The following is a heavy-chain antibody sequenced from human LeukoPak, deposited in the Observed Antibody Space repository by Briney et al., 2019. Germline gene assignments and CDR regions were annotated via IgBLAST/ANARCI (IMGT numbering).Heavy chain of an antibody. V-gene: IGHV3-11*01. CDR1: GFTFSSYA. J-gene: IGHJ4*02. CDR2: ISSSGSTI. Sequence: GGSLRLSCAASGFTFSSYAMSWIRQAPGKGLEWVSYISSSGSTICYADSVKGRFTISRDNAKNSLYLQMNSLRAEDTAVYYCARASPGYEIDYWGQGTLVTVSS. D-gene: IGHD5-12*01. CDR3: ARASPGYEIDY.